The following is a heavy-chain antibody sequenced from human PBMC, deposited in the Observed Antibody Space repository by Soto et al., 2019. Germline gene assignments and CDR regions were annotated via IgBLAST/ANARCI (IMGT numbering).Heavy chain of an antibody. CDR1: GFTFSSYA. D-gene: IGHD6-13*01. Sequence: EVQLLESGGGLVQPGGSLRLSCAVSGFTFSSYAMIWVRQAPAEGLKWVSSISGSGDSTYYTESVKGRFTISRDNSKNTVYLQMNSLRPEDTAVYYCVKGRGSTWYTARKYYGMDVWGQGTTVSVSS. V-gene: IGHV3-23*01. CDR2: ISGSGDST. J-gene: IGHJ6*02. CDR3: VKGRGSTWYTARKYYGMDV.